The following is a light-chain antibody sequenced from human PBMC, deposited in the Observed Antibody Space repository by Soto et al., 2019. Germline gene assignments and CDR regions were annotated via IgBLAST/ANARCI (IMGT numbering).Light chain of an antibody. J-gene: IGKJ4*01. CDR2: DTS. CDR3: QQSSAFPLT. V-gene: IGKV1-5*03. CDR1: QSISGW. Sequence: IQMTQSPSTLSASLGDRVTITCRASQSISGWLAWYQHKPGKAPKLLIYDTSNLQSGVPSRFSGSGSATDFTLAISGLQPDDFATYYCQQSSAFPLTFGGGTKVDI.